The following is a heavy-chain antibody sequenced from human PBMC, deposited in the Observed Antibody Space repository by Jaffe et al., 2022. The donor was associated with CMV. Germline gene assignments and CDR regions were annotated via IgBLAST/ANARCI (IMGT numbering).Heavy chain of an antibody. V-gene: IGHV4-4*07. CDR2: IYTSGST. Sequence: QVQLQESGPGLVKPSETLSLTCTVSGGSISSYYWSWIRQPAGKGLEWIGRIYTSGSTNYNPSLKSRVTMSVDTSKNQFSLKLSSVTAADTAVYYCARDPHKFINYDILTGYYFLRAFDIWGQGTMVTVSS. CDR3: ARDPHKFINYDILTGYYFLRAFDI. CDR1: GGSISSYY. D-gene: IGHD3-9*01. J-gene: IGHJ3*02.